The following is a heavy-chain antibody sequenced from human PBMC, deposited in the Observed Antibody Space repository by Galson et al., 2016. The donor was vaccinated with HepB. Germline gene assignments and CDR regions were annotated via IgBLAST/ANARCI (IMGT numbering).Heavy chain of an antibody. CDR2: IDPGDSYT. D-gene: IGHD6-13*01. J-gene: IGHJ5*02. Sequence: QSGAEVKKPGESLRISCKVSGYRFSEYWISWVRQVPGKGLEWMARIDPGDSYTNYSPSFQGHVTVSVDKSITTAYLQWRSLKASDTAIYYCARGGYSIYWYYWFDPWGQGTLVTVSS. CDR1: GYRFSEYW. V-gene: IGHV5-10-1*01. CDR3: ARGGYSIYWYYWFDP.